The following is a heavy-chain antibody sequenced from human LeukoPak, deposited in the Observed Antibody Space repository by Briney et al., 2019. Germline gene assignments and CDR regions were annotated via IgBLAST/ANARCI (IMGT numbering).Heavy chain of an antibody. CDR2: IYHSGST. CDR3: AGETFGVDPDY. D-gene: IGHD2-8*01. V-gene: IGHV4-4*02. CDR1: GGSISSSNW. J-gene: IGHJ4*02. Sequence: PSGTLSLTCAVSGGSISSSNWWSWVRQPPGKGLEWIGEIYHSGSTNYNPSLKSRVTISVDTSKNQFSLKLSSVTAADTAVYYCAGETFGVDPDYWGQGTLVTVSS.